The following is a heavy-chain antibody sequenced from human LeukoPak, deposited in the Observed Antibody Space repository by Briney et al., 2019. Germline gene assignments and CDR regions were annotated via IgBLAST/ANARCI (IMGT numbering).Heavy chain of an antibody. CDR3: ARDLLNEGNHLDY. V-gene: IGHV4-30-4*01. J-gene: IGHJ4*02. CDR1: GGSFSGYY. CDR2: IYYSGST. D-gene: IGHD4-23*01. Sequence: SETLSLTCAVYGGSFSGYYWSWIRQPSGKGLEWIGYIYYSGSTYYNPSLKSRVTISVDTSKNQFSLKLSSVTAADTAVYYCARDLLNEGNHLDYWGQGTLVTVSS.